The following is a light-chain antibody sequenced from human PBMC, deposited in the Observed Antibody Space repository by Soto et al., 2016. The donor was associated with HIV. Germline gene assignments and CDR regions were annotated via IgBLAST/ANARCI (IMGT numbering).Light chain of an antibody. V-gene: IGKV1-27*01. J-gene: IGKJ2*01. CDR2: SAS. Sequence: DIQLTQSPSSLSASVGDRVTITCRVSQGISSDLNWYRQKPGKVPNLLIQSASNLQSGVPSRFSGSGSGTDFTLTISSLQPEDVATYYGQQTYNALMYTFGQGTKLEIK. CDR3: QQTYNALMYT. CDR1: QGISSD.